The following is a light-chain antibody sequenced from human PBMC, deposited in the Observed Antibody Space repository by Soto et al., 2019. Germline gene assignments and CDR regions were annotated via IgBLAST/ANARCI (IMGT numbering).Light chain of an antibody. CDR3: QSYDSSLSGGV. CDR1: SSNIGAGYD. J-gene: IGLJ3*02. CDR2: GNS. Sequence: QAVVTQPPSVSGAPGHRVTISCTGSSSNIGAGYDVHWYQQLPGTAPKLLIYGNSNRPSGVPDRFSGSKSGTSASLAITGLQAEDEADYYRQSYDSSLSGGVFGGGTKVTVL. V-gene: IGLV1-40*01.